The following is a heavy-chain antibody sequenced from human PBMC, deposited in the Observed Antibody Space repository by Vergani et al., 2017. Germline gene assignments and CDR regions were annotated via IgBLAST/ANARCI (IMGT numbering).Heavy chain of an antibody. Sequence: EVQLLESGGGLVQPGGSLRLSCAASGFTFSSYAMSWVRQAPGKGLEWVSAISGSGGSTYYADSVKGRFTISRDNSKNTLYLKMNSLRAEDTAVYYCATRIAAAGTVYYYGMDVWGQGTTVTVSS. CDR2: ISGSGGST. CDR1: GFTFSSYA. D-gene: IGHD6-13*01. J-gene: IGHJ6*02. CDR3: ATRIAAAGTVYYYGMDV. V-gene: IGHV3-23*01.